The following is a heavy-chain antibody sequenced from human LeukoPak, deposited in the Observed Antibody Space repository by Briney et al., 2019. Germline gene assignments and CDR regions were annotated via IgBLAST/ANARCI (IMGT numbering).Heavy chain of an antibody. CDR3: ARLTGQPGGVPLHGYFDY. J-gene: IGHJ4*02. Sequence: GESLKISCKGSGYSFTSYWIGWVRQMPGKGLEWMGIIYPGDSDTRYSPSFQGQVTISADKSISTAYLQWSSLKASDTAMYYCARLTGQPGGVPLHGYFDYWGQGTLVTVSS. CDR1: GYSFTSYW. CDR2: IYPGDSDT. D-gene: IGHD2-8*01. V-gene: IGHV5-51*01.